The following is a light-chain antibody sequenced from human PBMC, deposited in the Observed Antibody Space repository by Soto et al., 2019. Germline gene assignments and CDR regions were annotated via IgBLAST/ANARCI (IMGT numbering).Light chain of an antibody. CDR1: GSNIETTD. Sequence: QSVLTQPPSASGTPGQRVTISCSGSGSNIETTDVYWLQVLPGTAPKLLVHGDDKRPSGVPDRFSGSKSGTSASLAISGLRPEDEAEYYCAMWHDSLRLWVFGGGTKLTVL. CDR2: GDD. CDR3: AMWHDSLRLWV. V-gene: IGLV1-47*01. J-gene: IGLJ3*02.